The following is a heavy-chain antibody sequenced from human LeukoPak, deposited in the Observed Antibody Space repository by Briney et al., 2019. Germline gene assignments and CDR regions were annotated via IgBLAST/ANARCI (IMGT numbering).Heavy chain of an antibody. J-gene: IGHJ3*02. D-gene: IGHD3-16*02. CDR3: TRGGVYGPEPSSYHRDGFDI. V-gene: IGHV1-69*04. CDR2: IIPVLGVS. CDR1: GGSFSSYV. Sequence: GASVKVSCKASGGSFSSYVITWVRQAPGQGLKWMGRIIPVLGVSNFAQKFQGRVTITADKSTNTAHMELSRLESGDTAVYYCTRGGVYGPEPSSYHRDGFDIWGQGTVVIVSS.